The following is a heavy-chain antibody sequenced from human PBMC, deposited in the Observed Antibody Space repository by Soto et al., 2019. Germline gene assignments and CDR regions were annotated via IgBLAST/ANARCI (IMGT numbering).Heavy chain of an antibody. Sequence: SETLSLTCTVSGGSISSGGYYWSWIRQHPGKGLEWIGYIYYSGSTYYNPSLKSRVTISVDTSKNQFSLKLSSVTAADTAVYYCARVNYDFWSGYYLVSGFDYWGQGTLVTVSS. CDR1: GGSISSGGYY. J-gene: IGHJ4*02. CDR3: ARVNYDFWSGYYLVSGFDY. CDR2: IYYSGST. V-gene: IGHV4-31*03. D-gene: IGHD3-3*01.